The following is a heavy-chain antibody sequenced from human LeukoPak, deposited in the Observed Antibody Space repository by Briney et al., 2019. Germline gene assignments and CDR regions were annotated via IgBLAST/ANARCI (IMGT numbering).Heavy chain of an antibody. J-gene: IGHJ4*02. Sequence: PGGSLRLSCAASGFTFSSYVMHWVRQAPGKGLEYVSAISSDGGSTYYADSVKGRFTISRDNSKNTLYLQMSSLRAEDAAVYYCVKEAWCSSTNCYAPFDSWGQGTLVTVSS. CDR2: ISSDGGST. CDR3: VKEAWCSSTNCYAPFDS. V-gene: IGHV3-64D*06. CDR1: GFTFSSYV. D-gene: IGHD2-2*01.